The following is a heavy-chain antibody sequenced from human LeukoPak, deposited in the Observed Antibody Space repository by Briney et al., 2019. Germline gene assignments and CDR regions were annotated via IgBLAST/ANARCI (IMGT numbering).Heavy chain of an antibody. CDR3: ARETPPYYYGSGSSSNFDY. CDR1: GGSISSGDYY. CDR2: IYYSGST. J-gene: IGHJ4*02. V-gene: IGHV4-30-4*08. D-gene: IGHD3-10*01. Sequence: SQTLSLTCTVSGGSISSGDYYWSWIRQPPGRGLEWIGYIYYSGSTYYNPSLKSRVTISVDTSKNQFSLKLSSVTAADTAVYYCARETPPYYYGSGSSSNFDYWGQGTLVTVSS.